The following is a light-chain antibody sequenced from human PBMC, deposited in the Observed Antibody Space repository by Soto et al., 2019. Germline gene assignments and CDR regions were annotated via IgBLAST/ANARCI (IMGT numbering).Light chain of an antibody. J-gene: IGLJ1*01. CDR2: RNN. CDR3: QSYDSSLSAYV. CDR1: SSNIGAGYD. V-gene: IGLV1-40*01. Sequence: QSVLTQPPSVSGAPGQGVTISCTGSSSNIGAGYDVHWYQQLPETAPKLLIYRNNNRPSGVPDRFSGSKSGASASLAITGLQAEDEADYYCQSYDSSLSAYVFGTGTKVTVL.